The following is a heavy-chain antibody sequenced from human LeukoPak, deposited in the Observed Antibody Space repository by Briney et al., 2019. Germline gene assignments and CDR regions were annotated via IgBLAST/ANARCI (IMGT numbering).Heavy chain of an antibody. CDR1: GFTFSDYY. J-gene: IGHJ4*02. CDR3: ARRGSSGCVDY. V-gene: IGHV3-11*01. CDR2: ISSSGSNV. D-gene: IGHD6-19*01. Sequence: GGSLRLSCAASGFTFSDYYMSWIRQAPGKGLQWVSYISSSGSNVYYADSVKGRFTISRDNAKNSLYLQMSSLRAEDTAVYYCARRGSSGCVDYWGQGTLITVSS.